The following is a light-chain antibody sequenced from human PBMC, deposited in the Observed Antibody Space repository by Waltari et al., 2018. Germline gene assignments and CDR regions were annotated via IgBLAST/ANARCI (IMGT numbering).Light chain of an antibody. V-gene: IGLV2-11*01. Sequence: SALTPPRSLSGSPGQSVTLPRTGTTTDAGRSNYVSWYQHLPGKAPELLMFDVTQRPSGVPDRFSGSKSANTASLTISGLQPDDEADYYCCSFAGAYTWIFGGGTKVTVL. CDR1: TTDAGRSNY. CDR2: DVT. J-gene: IGLJ2*01. CDR3: CSFAGAYTWI.